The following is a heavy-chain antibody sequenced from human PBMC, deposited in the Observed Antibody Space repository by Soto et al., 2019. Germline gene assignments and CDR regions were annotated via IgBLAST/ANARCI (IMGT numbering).Heavy chain of an antibody. V-gene: IGHV3-23*01. CDR2: ISGGGGST. J-gene: IGHJ4*02. CDR1: GFTFSTYA. D-gene: IGHD2-15*01. Sequence: EVQVLESGGGLVQPGGSLRLSCAASGFTFSTYAMSWVRQAPGKGLEWVSGISGGGGSTYYADSVKGRFTISRDNSKNTLYLQMNSLRAEDTAVYYCAKADLLGYCTGGSCYSLYYWGQGTLVTVSS. CDR3: AKADLLGYCTGGSCYSLYY.